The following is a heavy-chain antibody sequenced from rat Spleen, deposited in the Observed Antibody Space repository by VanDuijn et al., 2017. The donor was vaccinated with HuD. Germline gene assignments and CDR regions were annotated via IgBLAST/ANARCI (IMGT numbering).Heavy chain of an antibody. D-gene: IGHD5-1*01. CDR2: ISNDGGNI. V-gene: IGHV5-58*01. CDR1: GFTFSRYW. J-gene: IGHJ2*01. Sequence: EVQLAETGGGLVQPGRSLKLSCVASGFTFSRYWMYWVRQAPGKGLEWVSSISNDGGNIYYPDSVKGRFTISRDNAQNTLYLQMNSLRSEDTATYYCARHGLGEDYWGQGVMVTVSS. CDR3: ARHGLGEDY.